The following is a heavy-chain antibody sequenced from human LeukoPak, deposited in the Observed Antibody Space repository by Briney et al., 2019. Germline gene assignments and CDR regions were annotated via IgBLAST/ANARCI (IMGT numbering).Heavy chain of an antibody. CDR2: IYHSGST. CDR1: GGSISSGGYY. D-gene: IGHD3-10*01. V-gene: IGHV4-30-2*01. CDR3: ARRNLYYGSGSYLDY. Sequence: SETLSLTCTVSGGSISSGGYYWSWIRQPPGKGLEWIGYIYHSGSTYYNPSLKSRVTISVDRSKNQFSLKLSSVTAVDTAVYYCARRNLYYGSGSYLDYWGQGTLVTVSS. J-gene: IGHJ4*02.